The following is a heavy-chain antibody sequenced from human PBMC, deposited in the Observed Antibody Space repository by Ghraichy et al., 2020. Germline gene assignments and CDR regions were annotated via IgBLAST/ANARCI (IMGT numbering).Heavy chain of an antibody. CDR2: ISSSSSTI. Sequence: GGSLRLSCAASGFTFSSYSMNWVRQAPGKGLEWVSYISSSSSTIYYADSVKGRFTISRDNAKNSLYLQMNSLRDEDTAVYYCARELSDYGGNSASDYWGQGTLVTVSS. J-gene: IGHJ4*02. CDR1: GFTFSSYS. V-gene: IGHV3-48*02. D-gene: IGHD4-23*01. CDR3: ARELSDYGGNSASDY.